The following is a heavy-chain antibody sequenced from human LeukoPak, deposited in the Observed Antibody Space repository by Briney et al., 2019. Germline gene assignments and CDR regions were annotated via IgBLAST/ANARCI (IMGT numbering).Heavy chain of an antibody. V-gene: IGHV3-30*10. Sequence: GGSLRLSCAASGFSFSTYAMHWVRQAPGMGPEWVAVVSHDGSTKYYTDSVRGRFTISRDNSKNTFFLQLNGLRTGDTAVYYCARAIMGTENLDHWGQGTLVTVSS. D-gene: IGHD5-18*01. CDR2: VSHDGSTK. J-gene: IGHJ4*02. CDR1: GFSFSTYA. CDR3: ARAIMGTENLDH.